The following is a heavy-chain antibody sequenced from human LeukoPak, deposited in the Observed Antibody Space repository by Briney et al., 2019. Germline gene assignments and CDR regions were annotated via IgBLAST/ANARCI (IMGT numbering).Heavy chain of an antibody. D-gene: IGHD3-10*01. CDR3: ATGISRALLWFGESMDV. Sequence: GGSLRLSCAASGFTFSSYAMSWVRQAPGKGLEWASGISGSGGMTYYADFVKGRFTISRDNSENTMYLQMNSLKTEDAAVYYCATGISRALLWFGESMDVWGQGTTVTVSS. CDR1: GFTFSSYA. CDR2: ISGSGGMT. V-gene: IGHV3-23*01. J-gene: IGHJ6*02.